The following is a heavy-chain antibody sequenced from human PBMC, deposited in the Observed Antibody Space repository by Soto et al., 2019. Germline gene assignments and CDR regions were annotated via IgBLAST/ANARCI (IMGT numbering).Heavy chain of an antibody. D-gene: IGHD2-2*01. J-gene: IGHJ4*02. Sequence: GGSLRLSCAASGFSFSGYTMHWVRQAPGKGLEYVSAITGNGGSTYYADSVKGRFTISRDNSKNTLYLQMGSLRAEDMAVYYCARGYCSSTDCYRYFDYWGQGTLVTVSS. CDR3: ARGYCSSTDCYRYFDY. V-gene: IGHV3-64*02. CDR2: ITGNGGST. CDR1: GFSFSGYT.